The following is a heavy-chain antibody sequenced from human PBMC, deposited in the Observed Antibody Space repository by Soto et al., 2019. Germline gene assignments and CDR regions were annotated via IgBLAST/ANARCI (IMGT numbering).Heavy chain of an antibody. CDR2: MNPNSGNT. J-gene: IGHJ6*02. V-gene: IGHV1-8*01. Sequence: ASVKVSCKASGYTFTSYDINWVRQATGQGLEWMGWMNPNSGNTGYAQKFQGRVTMTRNTSISTAYMELSGLRSEDTAVYYCARGPIWSGYFAAYYYYYGMDVWGQGTTVTVSS. D-gene: IGHD3-3*01. CDR1: GYTFTSYD. CDR3: ARGPIWSGYFAAYYYYYGMDV.